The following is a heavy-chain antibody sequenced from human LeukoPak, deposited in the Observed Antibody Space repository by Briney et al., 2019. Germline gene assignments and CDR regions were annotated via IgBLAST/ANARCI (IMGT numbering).Heavy chain of an antibody. Sequence: SQTLSLTCTVSGGSISSGGYYWSWIRQHPGKGLEWIGYIYYTGSTYYNPSLKSRVTISIDTSKNQLSLKLSSVTAADTAVYYCATYDQQLAFDNWGQGSLVTVSS. CDR2: IYYTGST. CDR1: GGSISSGGYY. V-gene: IGHV4-31*03. CDR3: ATYDQQLAFDN. D-gene: IGHD6-13*01. J-gene: IGHJ4*02.